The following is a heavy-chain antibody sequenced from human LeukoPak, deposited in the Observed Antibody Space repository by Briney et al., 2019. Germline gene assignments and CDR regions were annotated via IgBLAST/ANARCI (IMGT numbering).Heavy chain of an antibody. V-gene: IGHV4-4*07. Sequence: SETLSLTCTVSGGSISSYYWSWIRQPAGKGLEWIGRIYTSGSTNYNPSLKSRVTISVDTSKNQFSLKLSSVTAADTAVYYCARRSSTEKNFDYWGQGTLVTVSS. CDR2: IYTSGST. CDR3: ARRSSTEKNFDY. D-gene: IGHD2-2*01. CDR1: GGSISSYY. J-gene: IGHJ4*02.